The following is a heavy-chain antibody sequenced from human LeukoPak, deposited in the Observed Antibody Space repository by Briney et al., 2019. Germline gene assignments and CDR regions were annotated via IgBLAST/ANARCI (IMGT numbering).Heavy chain of an antibody. CDR1: GFTFSTYG. D-gene: IGHD6-19*01. V-gene: IGHV3-23*01. CDR3: AKDLGSSGWHIDY. CDR2: NSGGSS. Sequence: PGGSLRLSCAASGFTFSTYGVYWVRQAPGKGLEWVSSNSGGSSYYADSVKGRFTISRDNSKNTLYLQMNSLRAEDTAVYYCAKDLGSSGWHIDYWGQGTLVTVSS. J-gene: IGHJ4*02.